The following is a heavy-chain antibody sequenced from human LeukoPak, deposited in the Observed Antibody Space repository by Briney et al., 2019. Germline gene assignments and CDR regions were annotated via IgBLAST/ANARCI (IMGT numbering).Heavy chain of an antibody. V-gene: IGHV3-15*01. CDR2: IKSKAGGGTT. CDR1: GLPFSDAW. J-gene: IGHJ4*02. D-gene: IGHD3-9*01. Sequence: KSRGSLRLSCAASGLPFSDAWMTWVRQAPGKGLEWVGRIKSKAGGGTTDCAAPVKGRFTISRDDSINTVYLQMNSLKAEDTALYYCAKDVPLTGGRSLIYWGQGTLVTVSS. CDR3: AKDVPLTGGRSLIY.